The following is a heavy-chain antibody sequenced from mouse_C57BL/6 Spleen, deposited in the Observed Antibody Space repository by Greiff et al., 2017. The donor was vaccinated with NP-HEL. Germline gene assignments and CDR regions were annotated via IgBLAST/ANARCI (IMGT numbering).Heavy chain of an antibody. V-gene: IGHV7-3*01. D-gene: IGHD2-1*01. J-gene: IGHJ1*03. Sequence: DVQLVESGGGLVQPGGSLRLSCAASGFTFTDYYMSWVRQPPGKALEWLGFIRNKANGYTTEYSASVKGRFTISRDNSQSILYLQMNALRAEDSATYYCARYMDHYGNSYWYFDVWGTGTTVTVSS. CDR3: ARYMDHYGNSYWYFDV. CDR2: IRNKANGYTT. CDR1: GFTFTDYY.